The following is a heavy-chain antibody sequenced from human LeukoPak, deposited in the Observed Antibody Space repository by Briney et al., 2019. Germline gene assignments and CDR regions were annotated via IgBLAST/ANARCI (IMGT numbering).Heavy chain of an antibody. D-gene: IGHD6-13*01. CDR2: IYSGGIT. V-gene: IGHV3-53*01. J-gene: IGHJ4*02. CDR3: ARDHPAAEYFDY. CDR1: GFTVSRNY. Sequence: GGSLRLSCAASGFTVSRNYISWVRQAPGKGLEWVSLIYSGGITSYADSVKGRLTISRDNSKNTLYLQMNSLRAEDTAVYYCARDHPAAEYFDYWGRGTLVTVSS.